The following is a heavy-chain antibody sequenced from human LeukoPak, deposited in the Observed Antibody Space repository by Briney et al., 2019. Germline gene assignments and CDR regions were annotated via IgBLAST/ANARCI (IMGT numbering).Heavy chain of an antibody. CDR3: VNPGGFSYGYFDY. J-gene: IGHJ4*02. CDR1: GCSISSSSAY. V-gene: IGHV4-39*01. Sequence: SETLSLTCTVSGCSISSSSAYWGWIRQPPGKGLEWIGSIYYSKNTYYNPSLKSRATISADTSKNQFSLTLGSVSATDTAVYYCVNPGGFSYGYFDYWGQGTLVTVSS. CDR2: IYYSKNT. D-gene: IGHD5-18*01.